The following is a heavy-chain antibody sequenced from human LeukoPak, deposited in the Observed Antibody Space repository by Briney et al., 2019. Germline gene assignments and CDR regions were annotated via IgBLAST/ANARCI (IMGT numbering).Heavy chain of an antibody. CDR3: ARGRPPGSDFDY. CDR1: GGSISSYY. Sequence: SETLSLTCTVSGGSISSYYWSWIRQPPGKGLEWIGYIYYSGSTNYNPSLKSRVTISVDTSKNQFPLKLSSVTAADTAVYYCARGRPPGSDFDYWGQGTLVTVSS. V-gene: IGHV4-59*01. CDR2: IYYSGST. J-gene: IGHJ4*02.